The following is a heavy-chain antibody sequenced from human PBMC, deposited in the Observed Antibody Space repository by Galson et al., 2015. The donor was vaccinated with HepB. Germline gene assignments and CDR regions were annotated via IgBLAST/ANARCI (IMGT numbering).Heavy chain of an antibody. J-gene: IGHJ6*02. CDR1: GGSVSSGSHY. CDR3: ARDVRSYYNGMDV. CDR2: IHYTGRT. Sequence: ETLSLTCTVSGGSVSSGSHYWSWIRQPPGKGLEWIGYIHYTGRTDYNLSLKSRVTISLETSKNQFSLRLSSVTAADTATYYCARDVRSYYNGMDVWGQGTTVTVSS. V-gene: IGHV4-61*01.